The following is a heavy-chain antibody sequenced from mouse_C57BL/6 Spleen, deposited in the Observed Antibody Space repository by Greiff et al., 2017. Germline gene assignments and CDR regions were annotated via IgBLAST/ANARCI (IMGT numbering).Heavy chain of an antibody. V-gene: IGHV5-17*01. CDR2: ISSGSSTI. D-gene: IGHD2-1*01. Sequence: DVMLVESGGGLVKPGGSLKLSCAASGFTFSDYGMHWVRQAPEKGLEWVAYISSGSSTIYYADTVKGRFTISRDNAKNTLFLQMTSLRSEDTAMYYCARGDGNYPYYAMDYWGQGTSVTVSS. CDR3: ARGDGNYPYYAMDY. CDR1: GFTFSDYG. J-gene: IGHJ4*01.